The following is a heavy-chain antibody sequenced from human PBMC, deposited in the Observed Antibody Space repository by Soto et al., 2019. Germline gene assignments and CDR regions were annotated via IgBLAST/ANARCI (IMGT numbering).Heavy chain of an antibody. V-gene: IGHV1-69*08. CDR1: GGTFSSYT. CDR2: IIPILGIA. J-gene: IGHJ1*01. CDR3: ARDGITMVRGVIQRLSYGPGLIQH. D-gene: IGHD3-10*01. Sequence: QVQLVQSGAEVKKPGSSVKVSCKASGGTFSSYTISWVRQAPGQGLEWMGRIIPILGIANYAQKFQGRVTLTADKSTSTAYMELSSLRSEDTAVYYCARDGITMVRGVIQRLSYGPGLIQHWGQGTLVTVSS.